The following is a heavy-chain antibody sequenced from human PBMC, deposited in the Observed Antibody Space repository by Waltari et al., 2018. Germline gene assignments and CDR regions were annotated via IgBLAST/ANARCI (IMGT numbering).Heavy chain of an antibody. CDR3: ARASSGYYKRVPFDY. CDR1: GYTFTHYD. CDR2: INRSRSDS. Sequence: QVQLVQSGTEVQKPGASVKVSCQASGYTFTHYDINWVRQATGQGLEWLGWINRSRSDSGCARHFQGRVTRTRNSSISTVYMEWGSQRSEDTAVYYCARASSGYYKRVPFDYWGQGTLVIVSS. V-gene: IGHV1-8*02. D-gene: IGHD3-22*01. J-gene: IGHJ4*02.